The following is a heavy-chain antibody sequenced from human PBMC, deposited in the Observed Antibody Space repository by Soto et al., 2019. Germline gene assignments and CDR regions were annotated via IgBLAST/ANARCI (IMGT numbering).Heavy chain of an antibody. CDR1: GFXFSSYS. V-gene: IGHV3-21*01. CDR2: ISSSSSYI. D-gene: IGHD3-22*01. J-gene: IGHJ4*02. Sequence: GGSLRLSCAASGFXFSSYSMNWVRQAPGKGLEWVSSISSSSSYIYYADSVKGRFTISRDNAKNSLYLQMNSLRAEDTAVYYCARAGPTYYYDSSGYSRFDYWGQGTLVTVSS. CDR3: ARAGPTYYYDSSGYSRFDY.